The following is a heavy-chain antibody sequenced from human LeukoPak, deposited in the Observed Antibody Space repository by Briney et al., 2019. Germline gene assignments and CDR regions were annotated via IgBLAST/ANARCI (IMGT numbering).Heavy chain of an antibody. CDR3: ARHVVAAAGRGGNYFDY. CDR2: MYYSGST. J-gene: IGHJ4*02. D-gene: IGHD6-13*01. Sequence: SETLSLTCTVSGGSVSSYSWSWIRQPPGKGLEWFGSMYYSGSTYYNPSLKNRVTVSADTSKNQFSLKLTSVTAADTALYYCARHVVAAAGRGGNYFDYWGQGTLVTVSS. V-gene: IGHV4-39*01. CDR1: GGSVSSYS.